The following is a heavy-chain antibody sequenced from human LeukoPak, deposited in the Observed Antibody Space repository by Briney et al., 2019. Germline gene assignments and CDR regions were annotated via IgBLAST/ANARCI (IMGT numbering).Heavy chain of an antibody. V-gene: IGHV4-59*12. Sequence: PSETLSLTCTVSGGSISSYYWSWIRQPPGKGLEWIGYIYYSGSTNYNPSLKSRVTISVDTSKNQFSLKLSSVTAADTAVYYCARLCGGDCQIDYWGQGTLVTVSS. J-gene: IGHJ4*02. D-gene: IGHD2-21*02. CDR2: IYYSGST. CDR3: ARLCGGDCQIDY. CDR1: GGSISSYY.